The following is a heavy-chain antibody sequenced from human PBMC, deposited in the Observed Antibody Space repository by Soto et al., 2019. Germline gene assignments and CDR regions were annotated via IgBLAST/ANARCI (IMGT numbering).Heavy chain of an antibody. J-gene: IGHJ6*02. CDR2: MNPNSGNT. CDR1: GYTFTSYD. Sequence: QVQLVQSGAEVKKPGASVKVSCKASGYTFTSYDINWVRQATGQGLEWMGWMNPNSGNTGYAQKFQGRVTMTRNTSISTAYMELSSLRSEDTAVYYCARTLGHFLEWLSYYYGMDVWGQGTTVTVSS. CDR3: ARTLGHFLEWLSYYYGMDV. V-gene: IGHV1-8*01. D-gene: IGHD3-3*01.